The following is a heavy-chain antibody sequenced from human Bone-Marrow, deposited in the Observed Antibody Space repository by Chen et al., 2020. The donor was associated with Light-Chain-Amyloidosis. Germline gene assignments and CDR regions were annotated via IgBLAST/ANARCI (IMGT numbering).Heavy chain of an antibody. CDR3: AKVWYASGTYFEN. CDR1: GFTFNTYA. D-gene: IGHD1-26*01. J-gene: IGHJ4*02. CDR2: ISSGGGST. V-gene: IGHV3-23*04. Sequence: VESWGGLVQPGRSLRLSCIGSGFTFNTYALSWVRQAPGKGLEWVSAISSGGGSTYYADSVNGRFTISRDNSRNTLYLQMNSLRVEDTAVYYCAKVWYASGTYFENWGQGTLVTVSS.